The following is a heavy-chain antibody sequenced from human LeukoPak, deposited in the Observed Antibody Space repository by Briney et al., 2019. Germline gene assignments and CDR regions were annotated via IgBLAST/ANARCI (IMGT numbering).Heavy chain of an antibody. V-gene: IGHV4-59*01. J-gene: IGHJ4*02. CDR3: ARETDYGVARH. CDR2: VYYSGST. D-gene: IGHD4-17*01. Sequence: SETLSLTCTVSGGSISSYYWSWIRQPPGKRLEWIGYVYYSGSTNYNPSLRSRVTISVDTSKNQFSLKLSSVTAADTAVYYCARETDYGVARHWGQGTLVTVSS. CDR1: GGSISSYY.